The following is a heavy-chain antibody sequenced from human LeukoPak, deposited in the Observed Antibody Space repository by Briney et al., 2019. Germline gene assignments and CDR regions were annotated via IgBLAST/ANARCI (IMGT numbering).Heavy chain of an antibody. J-gene: IGHJ4*02. CDR2: IKQDGSEK. Sequence: GGSLRLSCAASGFTFSSYWMSWVRKVQGRGLEWVANIKQDGSEKYYVDSVKGRFTISRDNAKNSLYLQMNSLRAEDTAVYYCARTVPYNWNSKFRYFDYWGQGTLVTVSS. CDR3: ARTVPYNWNSKFRYFDY. V-gene: IGHV3-7*01. D-gene: IGHD1-20*01. CDR1: GFTFSSYW.